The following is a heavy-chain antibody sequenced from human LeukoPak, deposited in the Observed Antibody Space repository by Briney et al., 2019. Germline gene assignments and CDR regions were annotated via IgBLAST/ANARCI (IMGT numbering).Heavy chain of an antibody. V-gene: IGHV3-74*01. D-gene: IGHD1-1*01. CDR1: GFTFNTYP. Sequence: GGSLRLSCTASGFTFNTYPMHWVRQAPGKGLVWVSRVYSDGSDSRHADSVKGRFTISRDNAKNTLYLQMNSLRVEDTAVYYCTRGANWTFDYWGQGTLVTVSS. CDR3: TRGANWTFDY. CDR2: VYSDGSDS. J-gene: IGHJ4*02.